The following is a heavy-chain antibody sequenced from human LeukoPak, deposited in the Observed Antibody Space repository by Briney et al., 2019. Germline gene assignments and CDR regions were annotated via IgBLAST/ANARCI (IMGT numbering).Heavy chain of an antibody. J-gene: IGHJ4*02. CDR2: IWYDGSNK. CDR3: AKDLGPMTTVTPVGFDY. D-gene: IGHD4-17*01. V-gene: IGHV3-33*06. CDR1: GFTFSSYG. Sequence: GGSLRLSCAASGFTFSSYGMRWVRQAPGKGLEWVAVIWYDGSNKYYADSVKGRFTISRDNSKNTLYLQMNSLRAEDTAVYYCAKDLGPMTTVTPVGFDYWGQGTLVTVSS.